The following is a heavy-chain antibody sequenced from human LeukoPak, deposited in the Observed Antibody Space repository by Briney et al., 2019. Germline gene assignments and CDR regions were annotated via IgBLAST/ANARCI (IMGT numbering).Heavy chain of an antibody. CDR2: ISGSGGST. CDR1: GFTFSSYA. D-gene: IGHD2-15*01. Sequence: GGSLRLSCAASGFTFSSYAMSWVRQAPGKGLEWVSAISGSGGSTYYADSVKGRFTISRDNSKNALYLQMNSLRAEDTAVYYCAKVGPYCSGGSCYSGWWFDPWGQGTLVTVSS. V-gene: IGHV3-23*01. CDR3: AKVGPYCSGGSCYSGWWFDP. J-gene: IGHJ5*02.